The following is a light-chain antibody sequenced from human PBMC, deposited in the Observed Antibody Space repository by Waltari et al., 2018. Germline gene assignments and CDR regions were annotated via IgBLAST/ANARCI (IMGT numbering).Light chain of an antibody. Sequence: SALTQPASVSGSPGQSINISCTGTSSEVGGYNYVSWYQQHPGKAPKLMIYGFSRRPSGVSNRFSGSKSGNTASLTISGLQAKDEADYYCNSYTSSSTSYVVFGGGTKLTVL. CDR2: GFS. V-gene: IGLV2-14*01. CDR3: NSYTSSSTSYVV. J-gene: IGLJ2*01. CDR1: SSEVGGYNY.